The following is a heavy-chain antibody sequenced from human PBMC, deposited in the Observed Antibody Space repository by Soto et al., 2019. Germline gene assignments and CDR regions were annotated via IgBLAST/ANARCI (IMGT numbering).Heavy chain of an antibody. Sequence: GGSLRLSCAASGFTFTSYAMTWVRQGPGKGLEWVSSIGIRTGDLLYADSVKGRFTISRDNSINTLYLQMSSLRTEDTAIYYCAKRSPSGTYYFDYWGQGTLVTVSS. J-gene: IGHJ4*02. CDR2: IGIRTGDL. CDR3: AKRSPSGTYYFDY. CDR1: GFTFTSYA. V-gene: IGHV3-23*01. D-gene: IGHD1-26*01.